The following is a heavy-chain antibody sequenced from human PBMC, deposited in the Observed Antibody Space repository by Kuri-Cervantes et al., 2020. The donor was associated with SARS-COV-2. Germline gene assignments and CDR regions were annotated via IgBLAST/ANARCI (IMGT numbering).Heavy chain of an antibody. Sequence: GESLKISCAASGFTFSSFPMSWVRQAPGKGLEWVSGISGSGANTYYADSVKGWFTISRDNSKNTLYLQMNSLRAEDTAVYYYVKDSRVYYFDYWGQGTLVTVSS. J-gene: IGHJ4*02. CDR2: ISGSGANT. CDR1: GFTFSSFP. D-gene: IGHD2/OR15-2a*01. V-gene: IGHV3-23*01. CDR3: VKDSRVYYFDY.